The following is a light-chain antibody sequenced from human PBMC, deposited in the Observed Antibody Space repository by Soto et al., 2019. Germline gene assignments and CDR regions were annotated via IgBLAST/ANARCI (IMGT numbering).Light chain of an antibody. V-gene: IGLV3-1*01. J-gene: IGLJ2*01. Sequence: SSELTQPPSVSVSPGQTASITCSGDKLGDKYVCWYQQKPGQSPVLVIYQDSKRPSGIPERFSGSNSGNTATLTISGTQAMDEADFYCQAWDISTVVFGGGTKLTVL. CDR3: QAWDISTVV. CDR2: QDS. CDR1: KLGDKY.